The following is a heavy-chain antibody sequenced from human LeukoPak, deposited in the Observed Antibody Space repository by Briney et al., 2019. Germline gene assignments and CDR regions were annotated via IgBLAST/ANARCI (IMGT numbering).Heavy chain of an antibody. CDR3: ATYMLRDNCNVHTFDS. D-gene: IGHD1-1*01. CDR2: IIPIFGTA. CDR1: GGTFITYT. V-gene: IGHV1-69*05. J-gene: IGHJ4*02. Sequence: GASVKVSCKASGGTFITYTINWVRQAPGQGLEWMGGIIPIFGTANYAQKFQGRVTVTTDDSTSTAFMELSSLRSEDTAVYYCATYMLRDNCNVHTFDSWGQGTLVTVSS.